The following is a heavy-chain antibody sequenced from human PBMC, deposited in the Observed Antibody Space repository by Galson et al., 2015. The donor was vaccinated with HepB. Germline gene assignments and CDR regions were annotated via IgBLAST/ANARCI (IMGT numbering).Heavy chain of an antibody. CDR1: GYTFTSYG. CDR2: ISAYNGNT. J-gene: IGHJ5*02. V-gene: IGHV1-18*01. D-gene: IGHD2-2*02. Sequence: SVKVSCKASGYTFTSYGISWVRQAPGQGLEWMGWISAYNGNTNYAQKLQGRVTMTTDTSTSTAYMELRSLRSDDTAVYYCARDKCSSTSCYTTLGWFDPWGQGTLVTVSS. CDR3: ARDKCSSTSCYTTLGWFDP.